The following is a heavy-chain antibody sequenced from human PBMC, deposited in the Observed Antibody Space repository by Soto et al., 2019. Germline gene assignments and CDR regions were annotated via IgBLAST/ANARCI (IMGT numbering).Heavy chain of an antibody. CDR3: ARGGWNYGDYPFDY. CDR2: IHYSGST. D-gene: IGHD4-17*01. V-gene: IGHV4-61*08. J-gene: IGHJ4*02. Sequence: LSLTCAVSGGSISSGGYSWSWIRQPPGKGLEWIGYIHYSGSTNYNPSLKSRVTISVDTSKNQFSLKLSSVTAADTAVYYCARGGWNYGDYPFDYWGQGTLVTVSS. CDR1: GGSISSGGYS.